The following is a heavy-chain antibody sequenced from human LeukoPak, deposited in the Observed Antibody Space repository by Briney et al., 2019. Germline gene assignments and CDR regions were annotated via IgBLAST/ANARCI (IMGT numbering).Heavy chain of an antibody. Sequence: SETLSLTCAVYGASLSDYYWGWIRLPPGKGLEWIGSMYYSGKTYYNPSLKSRVTISADTSKNLFSLKLSSVTAADTAVYYCASHYYDSTGYYYFDYWGQGTLVTVSS. CDR3: ASHYYDSTGYYYFDY. V-gene: IGHV4-39*02. CDR1: GASLSDYY. D-gene: IGHD3-22*01. CDR2: MYYSGKT. J-gene: IGHJ4*02.